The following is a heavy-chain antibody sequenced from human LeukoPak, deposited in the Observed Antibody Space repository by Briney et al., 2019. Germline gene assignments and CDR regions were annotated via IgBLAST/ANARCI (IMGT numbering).Heavy chain of an antibody. D-gene: IGHD6-13*01. Sequence: ASVKVSYKASGGTFSSYAISWVRQAPGQGLEWMGGIIPIFGTANYAQKFQGRVTITTDESTSTAYMELSSLRSEDTAVYYCAREGDLPTAAAGTFDYWDQGTLVTVSS. J-gene: IGHJ4*02. CDR3: AREGDLPTAAAGTFDY. V-gene: IGHV1-69*05. CDR2: IIPIFGTA. CDR1: GGTFSSYA.